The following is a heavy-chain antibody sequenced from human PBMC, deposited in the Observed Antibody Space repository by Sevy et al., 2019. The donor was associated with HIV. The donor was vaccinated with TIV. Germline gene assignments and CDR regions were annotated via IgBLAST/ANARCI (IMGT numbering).Heavy chain of an antibody. V-gene: IGHV3-33*01. CDR1: GFTFSSYG. CDR2: IWYDGTNK. Sequence: GGSLRLSCAASGFTFSSYGMHWVRQAPDKGLEWVAVIWYDGTNKYYADSVNGRFTISRDNSKNTLYLQMSSLRAEDTAVYYCARDKLPPVMVTMVRGALSYFFDYWGQGTLVTVSS. CDR3: ARDKLPPVMVTMVRGALSYFFDY. D-gene: IGHD3-10*01. J-gene: IGHJ4*02.